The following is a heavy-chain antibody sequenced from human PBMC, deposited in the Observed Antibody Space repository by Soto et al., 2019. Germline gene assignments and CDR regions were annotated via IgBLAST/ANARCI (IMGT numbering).Heavy chain of an antibody. CDR1: GGTFSNDI. CDR3: VRDSPIGSTFSGYDGIDY. D-gene: IGHD5-12*01. Sequence: QVQLVQSGAEVKKPGSSVKVSCKTSGGTFSNDIITWVRQAPGQGLEWMRRIIPLLDTTNDAQKFQGRVTITADKSTGTADMELKSLRSEDTAVYYCVRDSPIGSTFSGYDGIDYWGQGTLVTVSS. CDR2: IIPLLDTT. V-gene: IGHV1-69*08. J-gene: IGHJ4*02.